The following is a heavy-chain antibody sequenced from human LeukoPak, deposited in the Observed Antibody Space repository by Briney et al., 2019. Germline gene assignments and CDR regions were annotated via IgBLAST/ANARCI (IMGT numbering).Heavy chain of an antibody. CDR2: ISSSGSTI. D-gene: IGHD2-15*01. Sequence: GGSLRLSCAASGFTFSSYEMNWVRQAPGKGLEWVSYISSSGSTIYYADSVKGRFTISRDNAKNSLYLQMNSLRAEDTAVYYCARLYCSGGSCYYVYWGQGTLVTVSS. CDR1: GFTFSSYE. J-gene: IGHJ4*02. CDR3: ARLYCSGGSCYYVY. V-gene: IGHV3-48*03.